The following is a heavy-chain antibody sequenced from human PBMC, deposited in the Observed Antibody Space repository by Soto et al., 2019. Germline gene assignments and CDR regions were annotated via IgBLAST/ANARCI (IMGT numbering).Heavy chain of an antibody. V-gene: IGHV3-11*01. D-gene: IGHD6-6*01. J-gene: IGHJ3*02. CDR3: ARDLVYRGSSAFDI. CDR1: GFTFSDYY. Sequence: GGSLRLSCAASGFTFSDYYMSWIRQAPGKGLEWVSYISSSGSTIYYADSVKGRFTISRDNAKNTLYLQMNSLRAEDTAVYYCARDLVYRGSSAFDIWGQGTMVTVSS. CDR2: ISSSGSTI.